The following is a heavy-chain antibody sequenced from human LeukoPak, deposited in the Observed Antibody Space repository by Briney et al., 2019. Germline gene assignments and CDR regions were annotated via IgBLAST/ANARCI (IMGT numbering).Heavy chain of an antibody. CDR1: GYTFTGYY. J-gene: IGHJ5*02. CDR3: ALAAAGLNCFDP. D-gene: IGHD6-13*01. V-gene: IGHV1-2*02. CDR2: INPNSGST. Sequence: ASVKVSCKASGYTFTGYYMHWVRQAPGQGLEWMGWINPNSGSTNYAQKFQGRVTMTRDTSISTAYMDLSRLRSDDTAVYYCALAAAGLNCFDPWGQGTLVTVSS.